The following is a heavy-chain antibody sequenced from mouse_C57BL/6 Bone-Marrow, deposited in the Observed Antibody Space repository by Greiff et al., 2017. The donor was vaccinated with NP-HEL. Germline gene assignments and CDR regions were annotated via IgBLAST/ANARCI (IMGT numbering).Heavy chain of an antibody. CDR1: GFTFSDYY. Sequence: LVESGGGLVQPGGSLKLSCAASGFTFSDYYMYWVRQTPEKRLEWVAYISNGGGSTYYPDTVKGRFTISRDNAKNTLYLQMSRLKSEDTAMYYCARHRDYYNYDEGYFDVWGTGTTVTVSS. CDR3: ARHRDYYNYDEGYFDV. CDR2: ISNGGGST. J-gene: IGHJ1*03. V-gene: IGHV5-12*01. D-gene: IGHD2-4*01.